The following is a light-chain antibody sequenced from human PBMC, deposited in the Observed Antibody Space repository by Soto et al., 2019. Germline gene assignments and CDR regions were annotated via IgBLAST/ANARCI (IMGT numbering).Light chain of an antibody. Sequence: QSVLTQPASVSGSPGQSISISCTGTSSDVGGYNYVSWFQQHPGKAPKLMIYEVNNRPSGVSDRFSGSKSGNTASLTISGLQAEDEADYYCSSYTSNNTPVLFGGGTKLTVL. CDR3: SSYTSNNTPVL. CDR2: EVN. J-gene: IGLJ2*01. V-gene: IGLV2-14*01. CDR1: SSDVGGYNY.